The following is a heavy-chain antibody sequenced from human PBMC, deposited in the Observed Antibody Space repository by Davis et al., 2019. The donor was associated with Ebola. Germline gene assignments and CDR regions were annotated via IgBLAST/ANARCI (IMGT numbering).Heavy chain of an antibody. CDR1: GFTFSNYA. J-gene: IGHJ3*02. CDR3: AKDTGYAFDI. CDR2: ISAGGRT. V-gene: IGHV3-23*01. D-gene: IGHD4-17*01. Sequence: GGSLRLSCAASGFTFSNYAMTWVRQAPGKGLEWVSGISAGGRTYYADSVKGRFTISRDNSKNTLYLQLNSLRAEDTAIHYCAKDTGYAFDIWGQGTMVTVSS.